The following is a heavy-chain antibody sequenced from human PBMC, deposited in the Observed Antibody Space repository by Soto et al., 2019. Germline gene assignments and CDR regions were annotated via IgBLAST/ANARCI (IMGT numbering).Heavy chain of an antibody. D-gene: IGHD2-15*01. CDR3: ARGWTPIDY. V-gene: IGHV1-18*01. CDR1: G. J-gene: IGHJ4*02. CDR2: ISAYNGNT. Sequence: GISWVRQAPGQGLEWMGWISAYNGNTNYAQNFQGRVTMTTDTSTSTAYMELRSLRSDDTAVYYCARGWTPIDYWGQGTLVTVSS.